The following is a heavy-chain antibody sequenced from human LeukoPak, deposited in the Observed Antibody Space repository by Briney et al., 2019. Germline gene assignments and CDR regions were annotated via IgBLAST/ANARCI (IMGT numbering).Heavy chain of an antibody. Sequence: ASVKVSCKASGGTFSSYAISWVRQAPGQGLEWMGGIVPIFGSANYAQKFQGRVTITADESTTTAYMELTGLRSEDTAVYYCATVSPVMITFGGAKTRRAFDIWGQGTMVTVSS. CDR3: ATVSPVMITFGGAKTRRAFDI. CDR2: IVPIFGSA. D-gene: IGHD3-16*01. V-gene: IGHV1-69*13. CDR1: GGTFSSYA. J-gene: IGHJ3*02.